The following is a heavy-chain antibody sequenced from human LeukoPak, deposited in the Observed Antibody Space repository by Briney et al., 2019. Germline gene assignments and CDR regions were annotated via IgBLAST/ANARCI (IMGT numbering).Heavy chain of an antibody. V-gene: IGHV4-59*01. CDR3: ARLRGYSGYDIRYFGY. CDR1: GGSISSYY. J-gene: IGHJ4*02. CDR2: IYYSGST. D-gene: IGHD5-12*01. Sequence: SETLSLTCTVSGGSISSYYWSWIGQPPGKGLEWMGYIYYSGSTNYNPSLKSRLTISVDTSKTQFSLKLSSVTAADTAVYYCARLRGYSGYDIRYFGYWGQGTLVTVSS.